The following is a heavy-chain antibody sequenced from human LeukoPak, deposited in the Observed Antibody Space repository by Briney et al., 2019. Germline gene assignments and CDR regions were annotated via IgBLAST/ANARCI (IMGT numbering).Heavy chain of an antibody. CDR1: GFTFSSYG. J-gene: IGHJ4*02. CDR2: IWYDGSNK. V-gene: IGHV3-33*01. CDR3: AREKYAYSSSFAVVDY. Sequence: TGGSLRLSCAASGFTFSSYGMHWVRQAPGKGLEWVAVIWYDGSNKYYADSVKGRFTISRDNSKNTLYLQMNSLRAEDTAVYYCAREKYAYSSSFAVVDYWGQGTLVTVSS. D-gene: IGHD6-6*01.